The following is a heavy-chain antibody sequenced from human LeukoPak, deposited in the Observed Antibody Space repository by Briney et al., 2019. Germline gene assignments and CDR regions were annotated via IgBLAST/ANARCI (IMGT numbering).Heavy chain of an antibody. CDR2: ITSSSSYI. CDR1: GFTFSRYS. V-gene: IGHV3-21*01. J-gene: IGHJ6*04. CDR3: ARVPNIVGGSGMDV. D-gene: IGHD2-15*01. Sequence: PGGSLRLSCAASGFTFSRYSMNWVRRAPGKGLEWVSSITSSSSYIYYADSVKGRFTISRDNAKNSLYLQMNSLRAEDTAVYYCARVPNIVGGSGMDVWGKGTTVTVSS.